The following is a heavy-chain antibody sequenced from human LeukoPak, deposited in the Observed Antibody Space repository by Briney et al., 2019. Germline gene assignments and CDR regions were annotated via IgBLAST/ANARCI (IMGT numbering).Heavy chain of an antibody. CDR3: AKDRATMIGVIRTAPRGTFDY. D-gene: IGHD3-22*01. CDR1: GFTFTSYG. V-gene: IGHV3-30*02. J-gene: IGHJ4*02. Sequence: PGGSLRLSCAASGFTFTSYGLHWVRQAPGKGLEWVAFIRYDGSNRHYADSVKGRFTISRDNSKNTLYLQMNSLRAEDTAVYYCAKDRATMIGVIRTAPRGTFDYWGQGTLVTVSS. CDR2: IRYDGSNR.